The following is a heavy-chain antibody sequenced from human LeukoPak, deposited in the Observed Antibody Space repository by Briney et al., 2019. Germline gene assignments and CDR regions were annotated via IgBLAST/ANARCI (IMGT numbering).Heavy chain of an antibody. CDR2: IDFTSRYI. J-gene: IGHJ1*01. CDR1: GLTFSSYS. CDR3: ATPAAGPGAEYSLY. D-gene: IGHD6-13*01. Sequence: GGSLRLSCAASGLTFSSYSMNWVRQAPGKGLERDSSIDFTSRYIYNADSVKGRFTTSRDNAKNSLDLQMNSLKVEDTAVYYCATPAAGPGAEYSLYWGQGTLVIVSS. V-gene: IGHV3-21*01.